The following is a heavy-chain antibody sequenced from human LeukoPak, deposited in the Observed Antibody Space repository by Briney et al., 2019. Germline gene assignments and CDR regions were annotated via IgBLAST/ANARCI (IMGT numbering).Heavy chain of an antibody. J-gene: IGHJ4*02. CDR1: GGSLSGYY. V-gene: IGHV4-34*01. D-gene: IGHD2-15*01. Sequence: PSETLSLTCAVYGGSLSGYYSCWIRQPPGKGLEGIGGINHSGSTNYTPSLKSRVTISVDTSKNQFSLKLSSVTAADTAVYYCARGPVVVEPGVYYFDYWGQGTLVTVSS. CDR2: INHSGST. CDR3: ARGPVVVEPGVYYFDY.